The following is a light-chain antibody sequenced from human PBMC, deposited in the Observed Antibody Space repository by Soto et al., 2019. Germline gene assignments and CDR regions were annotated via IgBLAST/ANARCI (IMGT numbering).Light chain of an antibody. CDR3: QQRSNWSPLT. V-gene: IGKV3-11*01. CDR1: QGIGDT. J-gene: IGKJ5*01. CDR2: DAS. Sequence: EVVMRQSPATLSVSPGEGATLSCRASQGIGDTLAWYQHKPGQTPRLLIYDASNRATGIPARFSGSGSGTDFTLTISSLEPEDFAVYYCQQRSNWSPLTFGQGTRLEI.